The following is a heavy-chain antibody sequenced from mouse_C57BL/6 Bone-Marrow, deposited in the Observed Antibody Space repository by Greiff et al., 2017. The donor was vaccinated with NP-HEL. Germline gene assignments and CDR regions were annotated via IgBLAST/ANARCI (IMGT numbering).Heavy chain of an antibody. D-gene: IGHD1-1*01. CDR3: ARTGFAIYYGSGFYAMDY. CDR2: INPNNGGT. CDR1: GYTFTDYN. V-gene: IGHV1-18*01. J-gene: IGHJ4*01. Sequence: EVKLVESGPELVKPGASVKIPCKASGYTFTDYNMDWVKQSHGKSLEWIGDINPNNGGTIYNQKFKGKATLTVDKSSSTAYMELRSLTSEDTAVYYCARTGFAIYYGSGFYAMDYWGRGTSVTVSA.